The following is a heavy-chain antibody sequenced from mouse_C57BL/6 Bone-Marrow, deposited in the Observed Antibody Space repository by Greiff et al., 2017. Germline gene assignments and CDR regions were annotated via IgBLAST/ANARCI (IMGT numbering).Heavy chain of an antibody. CDR2: IYPGSGNT. V-gene: IGHV1-76*01. CDR1: GYTFTDYY. CDR3: ARGGYYYGSYYYAMDY. Sequence: VQLQQSGAELVRPGASVKLSCKASGYTFTDYYINWVKQRPGQGLEWIARIYPGSGNTYYNEKFKGKATLTAEKSSSTAYMQLSSLTSEDSAVYFCARGGYYYGSYYYAMDYWGQGTSVTVSS. J-gene: IGHJ4*01. D-gene: IGHD1-1*01.